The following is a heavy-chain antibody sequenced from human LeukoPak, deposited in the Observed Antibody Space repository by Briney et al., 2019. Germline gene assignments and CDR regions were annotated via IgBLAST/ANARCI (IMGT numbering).Heavy chain of an antibody. CDR1: GGSISSYY. CDR2: IYYSGST. D-gene: IGHD2-2*01. Sequence: PSETLSLTCTVSGGSISSYYWSWIRQPPGKGLEWIGYIYYSGSTNYNPSLKSRVTISVDTSKNQFSLKLSSVTAADTAVYYCARAGGYQSGSDYWGQGTLVTVSS. J-gene: IGHJ4*02. CDR3: ARAGGYQSGSDY. V-gene: IGHV4-59*01.